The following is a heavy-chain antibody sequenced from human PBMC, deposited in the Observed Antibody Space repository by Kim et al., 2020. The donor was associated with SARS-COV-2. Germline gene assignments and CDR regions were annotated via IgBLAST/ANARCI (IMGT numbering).Heavy chain of an antibody. V-gene: IGHV1-46*01. CDR2: INPSGGST. Sequence: ASVKVSCKASGYTFTSYYMHWVRQAPGQGLEWMGIINPSGGSTSYAQKFQGRVTMTRDTSTSTVYMELSSLRSEDTAVYYCARTPPHVDTAMVNAFDYWGQGTLVTVSS. D-gene: IGHD5-18*01. J-gene: IGHJ4*02. CDR3: ARTPPHVDTAMVNAFDY. CDR1: GYTFTSYY.